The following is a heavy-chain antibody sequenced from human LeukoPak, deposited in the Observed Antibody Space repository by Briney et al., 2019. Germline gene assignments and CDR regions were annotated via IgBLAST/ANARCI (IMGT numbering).Heavy chain of an antibody. CDR3: ARDLSRSYSVGY. CDR1: GFTFSSHA. D-gene: IGHD1-26*01. Sequence: PGRSLRLSCAASGFTFSSHAMHWVRQAPGKGLEWLAFISWDGNVKYCADSVEGRFTISRDSPKNTLFLQMNSLRAEDTAVYYCARDLSRSYSVGYWGQGTLVTVSS. CDR2: ISWDGNVK. V-gene: IGHV3-30*04. J-gene: IGHJ4*02.